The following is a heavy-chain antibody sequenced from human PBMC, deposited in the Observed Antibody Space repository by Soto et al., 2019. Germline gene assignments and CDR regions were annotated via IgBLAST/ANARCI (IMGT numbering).Heavy chain of an antibody. J-gene: IGHJ6*02. V-gene: IGHV3-48*01. CDR1: GFTFSAYS. D-gene: IGHD1-1*01. CDR2: ISGNNANI. CDR3: AKALDGIDDYFYAMGV. Sequence: GGSLRLSCVASGFTFSAYSMNWVRQAPGKGPEWLSYISGNNANIYYADSVRGRFTISRDNAKNTLYLQMNSLRFDDTAVYYCAKALDGIDDYFYAMGVWGQGTTVTVSS.